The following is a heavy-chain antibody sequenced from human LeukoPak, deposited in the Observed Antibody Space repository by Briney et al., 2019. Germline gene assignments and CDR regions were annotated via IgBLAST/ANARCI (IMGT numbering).Heavy chain of an antibody. J-gene: IGHJ4*02. CDR3: ARDLGTAFDY. CDR2: INPNSGGT. V-gene: IGHV1-2*02. Sequence: ASVTVSCTASGYTFTGYYMHWVRQAPGQGLEWMGWINPNSGGTNYAQKFQGKVTMTRDTSISTAYMELSRLRSDDTAVYYCARDLGTAFDYWGQGTLVTVSS. CDR1: GYTFTGYY. D-gene: IGHD7-27*01.